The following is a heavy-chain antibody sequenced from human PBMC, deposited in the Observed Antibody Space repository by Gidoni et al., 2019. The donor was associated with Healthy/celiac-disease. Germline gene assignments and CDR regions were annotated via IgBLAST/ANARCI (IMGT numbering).Heavy chain of an antibody. Sequence: QVQLQQWGAGLLKPSVTLSLTCAVYGGSFSGYYWSWIRQPPGKGLEWIGEINHSGSTNYNPSLKSRVTISVDASKNQFSLKLGSVTAADTAVYYCARGTDYFDYWGQGTLVTVSS. CDR3: ARGTDYFDY. CDR1: GGSFSGYY. CDR2: INHSGST. V-gene: IGHV4-34*01. J-gene: IGHJ4*02.